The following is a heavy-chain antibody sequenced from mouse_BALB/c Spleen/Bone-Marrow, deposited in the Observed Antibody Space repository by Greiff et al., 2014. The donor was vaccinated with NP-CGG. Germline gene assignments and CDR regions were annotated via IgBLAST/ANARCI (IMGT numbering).Heavy chain of an antibody. CDR3: TKEWYYGFDY. CDR1: GYSFTSYW. J-gene: IGHJ2*01. D-gene: IGHD1-1*01. CDR2: IYPGNSDT. V-gene: IGHV1-5*01. Sequence: VQLKESGTVLARPGASVKMSCKASGYSFTSYWMHWVKQRLGQGLEWIGAIYPGNSDTSYNQKFKGKVKLTAVTSASTAYMELSSLTNEDSAVYYCTKEWYYGFDYWGQGTTLTVSS.